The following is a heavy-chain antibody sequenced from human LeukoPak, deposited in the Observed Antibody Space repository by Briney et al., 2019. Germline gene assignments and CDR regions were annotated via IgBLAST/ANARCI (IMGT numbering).Heavy chain of an antibody. CDR3: TAFESGGFY. Sequence: GGSLRLSCAASEFTFSSYWMSWVRQAPGKGLEWVGRIKSKTYGGTTDYAAPVKGRFIISRDDSKNTLYVQMNSLKSEDTAVYYCTAFESGGFYWGQGTLVTVSS. CDR2: IKSKTYGGTT. V-gene: IGHV3-15*01. J-gene: IGHJ4*02. D-gene: IGHD2-15*01. CDR1: EFTFSSYW.